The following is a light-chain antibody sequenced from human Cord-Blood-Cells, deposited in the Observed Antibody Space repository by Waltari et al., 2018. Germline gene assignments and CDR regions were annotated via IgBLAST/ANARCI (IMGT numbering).Light chain of an antibody. V-gene: IGLV2-23*02. Sequence: QSALTQPASVSGSPGKSITISCTGTSSDVGSYNLVSWYQQHPGKAPKLMIYEVSKRPSGVSNRFSGSKSGNTASLTISGLQAEDEADYYCCSYAGSWVFGGGTKLTVL. CDR1: SSDVGSYNL. J-gene: IGLJ3*02. CDR2: EVS. CDR3: CSYAGSWV.